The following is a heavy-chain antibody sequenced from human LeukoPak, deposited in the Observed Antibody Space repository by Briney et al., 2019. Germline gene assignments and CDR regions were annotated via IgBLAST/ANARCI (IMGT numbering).Heavy chain of an antibody. CDR2: INPDGSRT. CDR1: GFTFSTYW. Sequence: PGGSLRLSCAASGFTFSTYWVHWVRQAPGKGLVWVSRINPDGSRTDYADSVKGRFTISRDNAKNTLYLQMNSLRAEDTAVYFCARDLRGNRDCWGQGTLVTVSS. J-gene: IGHJ4*02. D-gene: IGHD4-23*01. V-gene: IGHV3-74*01. CDR3: ARDLRGNRDC.